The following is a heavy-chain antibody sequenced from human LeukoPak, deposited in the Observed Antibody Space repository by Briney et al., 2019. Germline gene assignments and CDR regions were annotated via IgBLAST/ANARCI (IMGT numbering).Heavy chain of an antibody. V-gene: IGHV1-46*01. CDR3: ARDLRGLRWFGLIDY. CDR2: INPNGGTT. J-gene: IGHJ4*02. D-gene: IGHD3-10*01. CDR1: GYTFTSYY. Sequence: ASLKVSCKASGYTFTSYYIHWVRQAPGQGLEWIGIINPNGGTTSYAQTFQGRVTMTRDTSTSTVYMELSSLRSEDTAVYYCARDLRGLRWFGLIDYWGQGTLVTVSS.